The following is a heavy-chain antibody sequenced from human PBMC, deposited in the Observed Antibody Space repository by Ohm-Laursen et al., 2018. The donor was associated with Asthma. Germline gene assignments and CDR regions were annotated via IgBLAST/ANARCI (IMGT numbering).Heavy chain of an antibody. CDR3: ASSYYYDSSGYYAFDY. Sequence: SDTLSLTCTLSGASFSTYYWGWIRQPPGKGLEWIGYIYSTGSTNYNPSLESRVTISIDTSTNQFSLKLSSVTAADTAVYYCASSYYYDSSGYYAFDYWGQGTLVTVST. CDR1: GASFSTYY. D-gene: IGHD3-22*01. CDR2: IYSTGST. J-gene: IGHJ4*02. V-gene: IGHV4-59*07.